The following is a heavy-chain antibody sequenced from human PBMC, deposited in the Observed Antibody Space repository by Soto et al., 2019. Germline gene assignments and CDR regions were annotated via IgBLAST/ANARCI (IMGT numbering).Heavy chain of an antibody. D-gene: IGHD3-16*01. J-gene: IGHJ6*02. Sequence: PGGSLRLSCAASGFTFSSYAMSWVRQAPGKGLEWVSGISGSGGSTYYADSVKGRLTISRDNSKNTLYLQMNSLRAEDTAVYTCAKDSLGGGLHLYPQNYYGLDVWGQGTTVTVSS. CDR2: ISGSGGST. V-gene: IGHV3-23*01. CDR1: GFTFSSYA. CDR3: AKDSLGGGLHLYPQNYYGLDV.